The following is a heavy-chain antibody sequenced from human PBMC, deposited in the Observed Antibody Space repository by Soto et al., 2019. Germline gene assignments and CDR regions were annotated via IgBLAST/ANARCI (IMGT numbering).Heavy chain of an antibody. Sequence: GGSLRLSCAASGFTLSSYGMHWVRQAPGKGLEWVTVISYDGNNKYYADSVKGRFTISRDNSKNTLYLQMSSLRAEDTAVYYCARSPRVAMASSFDYWGQGTLVTVSS. V-gene: IGHV3-30*03. D-gene: IGHD5-12*01. J-gene: IGHJ4*02. CDR2: ISYDGNNK. CDR3: ARSPRVAMASSFDY. CDR1: GFTLSSYG.